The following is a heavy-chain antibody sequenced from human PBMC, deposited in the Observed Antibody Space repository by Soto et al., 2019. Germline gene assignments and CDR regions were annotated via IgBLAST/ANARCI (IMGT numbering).Heavy chain of an antibody. CDR3: VRLYSGTYSKH. V-gene: IGHV4-39*01. CDR1: GGSISSSSYY. J-gene: IGHJ1*01. CDR2: IYYSGST. D-gene: IGHD1-26*01. Sequence: QLQLQESGPGLVKPSETLSLTCTVSGGSISSSSYYWGWIRQPPGKGLEWIGSIYYSGSTYYNPSLKSRVTISVDTSKNQFSLKLSSVTAADTAVYYCVRLYSGTYSKHWGQGTLVTVSS.